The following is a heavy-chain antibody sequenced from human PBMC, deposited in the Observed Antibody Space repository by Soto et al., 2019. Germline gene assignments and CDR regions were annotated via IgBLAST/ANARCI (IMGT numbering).Heavy chain of an antibody. V-gene: IGHV3-23*01. D-gene: IGHD2-2*01. J-gene: IGHJ4*02. CDR1: GFTFSSYA. CDR3: ARGISSRYCSSSSCYQRGALDC. CDR2: ISGSGGST. Sequence: GGSLRLSCAASGFTFSSYAMSWVRQAPGKGLEWVSAISGSGGSTYYADSVKGRFTISRDNSKNTLYLQLNSLRAEDTAVYYCARGISSRYCSSSSCYQRGALDCWGQGTLVTVSS.